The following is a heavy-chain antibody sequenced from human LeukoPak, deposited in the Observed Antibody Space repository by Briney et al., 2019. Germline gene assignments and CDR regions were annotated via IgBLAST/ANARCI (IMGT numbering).Heavy chain of an antibody. CDR2: ILYDGSNK. Sequence: GGSLRLSCAASGFTFSSYGMHWVRQAPGKELEWVAVILYDGSNKYYADSVKGRFTISRDNSKNTLYLQMNSLRAEDTAVYYCAKVERRRGYSYIYYYYYGMDVWGQGTTITVSS. CDR1: GFTFSSYG. J-gene: IGHJ6*02. CDR3: AKVERRRGYSYIYYYYYGMDV. V-gene: IGHV3-30*18. D-gene: IGHD5-18*01.